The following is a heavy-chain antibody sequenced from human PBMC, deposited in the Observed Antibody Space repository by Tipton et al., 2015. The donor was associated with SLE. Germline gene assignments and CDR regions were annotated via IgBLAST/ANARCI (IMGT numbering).Heavy chain of an antibody. CDR3: ARGGGSYYDY. J-gene: IGHJ4*02. CDR2: VYSSGST. V-gene: IGHV4-4*07. D-gene: IGHD1-26*01. Sequence: TLSLTCTVSGGSISGYYWSWVRQLAGKGLEWIGRVYSSGSTIYKPSIKSRITLSLDTSKNQFSLRVNSVTAADTAVYYCARGGGSYYDYWGQGTLVTVSS. CDR1: GGSISGYY.